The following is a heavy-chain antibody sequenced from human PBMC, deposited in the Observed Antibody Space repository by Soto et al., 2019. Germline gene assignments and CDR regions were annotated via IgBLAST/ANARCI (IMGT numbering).Heavy chain of an antibody. CDR3: ARGSGDIVLMVYAKRYWFEP. CDR1: GCTFSSYA. J-gene: IGHJ5*02. V-gene: IGHV1-69*13. Sequence: ASVKVSCKASGCTFSSYAISWVRQAPGQGLEWMGGIIPIFGTANYAQKFQGRVTITADESTSTAYMELSSLRSEDTAVYYCARGSGDIVLMVYAKRYWFEPLGQGTLVSVSS. D-gene: IGHD2-8*01. CDR2: IIPIFGTA.